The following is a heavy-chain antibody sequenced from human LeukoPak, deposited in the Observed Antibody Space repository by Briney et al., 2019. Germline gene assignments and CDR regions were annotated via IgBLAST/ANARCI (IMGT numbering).Heavy chain of an antibody. V-gene: IGHV4-61*02. CDR1: GGSISSGGYY. CDR2: IYTSGST. CDR3: ARDPERQNYDSSGFDY. Sequence: SETLSLTCTVSGGSISSGGYYWSWIRQPAGKGLEWIGRIYTSGSTNYNPSLKSRVTISVDTSKNQFSLKLSSVTAADTAVYYCARDPERQNYDSSGFDYWGQGTLVTVSS. D-gene: IGHD3-22*01. J-gene: IGHJ4*02.